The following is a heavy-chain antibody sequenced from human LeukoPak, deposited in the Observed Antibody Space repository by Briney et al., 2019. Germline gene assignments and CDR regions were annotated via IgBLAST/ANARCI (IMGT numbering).Heavy chain of an antibody. CDR3: AKNVRDTGTFDY. Sequence: GASVKVSCKASGYTFTTYDINWVRQATGQGLEWMGWMNPNSGNTGYAQRFQGRVTMARDASISTAYMELNSLTSEDTGVYYCAKNVRDTGTFDYWGQGTLVTVSS. J-gene: IGHJ4*02. CDR1: GYTFTTYD. V-gene: IGHV1-8*01. CDR2: MNPNSGNT. D-gene: IGHD5-18*01.